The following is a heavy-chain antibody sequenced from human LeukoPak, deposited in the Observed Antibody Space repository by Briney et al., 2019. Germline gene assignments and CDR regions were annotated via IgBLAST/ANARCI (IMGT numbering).Heavy chain of an antibody. D-gene: IGHD6-19*01. V-gene: IGHV4-34*01. CDR2: INHSGST. CDR3: ARFVVGQWLINY. CDR1: GGSFSGYY. J-gene: IGHJ4*02. Sequence: PSETLSLTCAVYGGSFSGYYWSWIRQPPGKGLEWIGEINHSGSTNYNPSLKSRVTISVDTSKNQFSLKLSSVTAADTAVYYCARFVVGQWLINYWGQGALVTVSS.